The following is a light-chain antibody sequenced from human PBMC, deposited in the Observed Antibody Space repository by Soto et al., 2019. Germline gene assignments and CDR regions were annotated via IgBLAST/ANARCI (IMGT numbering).Light chain of an antibody. CDR1: QSVRSNY. Sequence: EIVLTQSPGTLSLSPGEGATLSCRASQSVRSNYLAWFQQKPGQTPRLLIYDASSSATGIPDRFSGSGSDTDFTLTISRLEPEDFAVYYCQQYGSLITFGQGTRLEIK. J-gene: IGKJ5*01. CDR2: DAS. V-gene: IGKV3-20*01. CDR3: QQYGSLIT.